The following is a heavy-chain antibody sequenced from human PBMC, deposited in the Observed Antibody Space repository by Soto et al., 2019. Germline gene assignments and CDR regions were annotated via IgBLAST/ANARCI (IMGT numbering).Heavy chain of an antibody. D-gene: IGHD3-9*01. CDR2: IYYSGST. Sequence: SETLSLTCTVSGGSISSYYWSWIRQPPGKGLEWIGYIYYSGSTNYNPSLKSRVTISVDTSKNQFSLKLSSVTAADTAVYYCARNLYDILTGTRLQWFDPWGQGTLVTVSS. CDR1: GGSISSYY. V-gene: IGHV4-59*01. J-gene: IGHJ5*02. CDR3: ARNLYDILTGTRLQWFDP.